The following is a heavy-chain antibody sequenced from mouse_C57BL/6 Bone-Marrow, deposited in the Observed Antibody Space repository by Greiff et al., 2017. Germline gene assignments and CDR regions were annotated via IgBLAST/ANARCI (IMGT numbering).Heavy chain of an antibody. CDR1: GFTFSSYA. J-gene: IGHJ4*01. Sequence: EVMLVESGGGLVKPGGSLKLSCAASGFTFSSYAMSWVRQTPEKRLEWVATISDGGSYTYYPDNVKGRFTISRDNAKNNLYLQMSHLKSEDTAMYYCARENGRYYYAMDDWGQGTSVTVSS. CDR3: ARENGRYYYAMDD. CDR2: ISDGGSYT. V-gene: IGHV5-4*01. D-gene: IGHD1-1*01.